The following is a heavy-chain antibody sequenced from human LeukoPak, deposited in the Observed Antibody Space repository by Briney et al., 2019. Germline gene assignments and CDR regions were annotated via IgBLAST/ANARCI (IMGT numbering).Heavy chain of an antibody. V-gene: IGHV3-23*01. CDR1: GFTFSSYA. D-gene: IGHD5-18*01. CDR3: AKGNGYSYGRYYFGY. J-gene: IGHJ4*02. CDR2: ITASGGNT. Sequence: PGGSLRLSCAASGFTFSSYAMSWVRQAPGKGLEWVSAITASGGNTYYADSVKGRFTISRDNSKNTLYLQVNSLRAEDTAVYYCAKGNGYSYGRYYFGYWGQGTLVTVSS.